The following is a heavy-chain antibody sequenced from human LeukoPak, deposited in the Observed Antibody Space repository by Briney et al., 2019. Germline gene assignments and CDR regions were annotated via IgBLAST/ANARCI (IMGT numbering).Heavy chain of an antibody. CDR2: INGDGDGK. Sequence: GGSLRLSCAGSGFSFRRSWMTWVRQAPGRGLEWVANINGDGDGKRYADSVKDRFTISRDNARSLVFLQIHSLRDEDTALYYCARDSSPGSATTYYDALDMWGQGTMVTVSS. D-gene: IGHD1-1*01. CDR1: GFSFRRSW. CDR3: ARDSSPGSATTYYDALDM. J-gene: IGHJ3*02. V-gene: IGHV3-7*01.